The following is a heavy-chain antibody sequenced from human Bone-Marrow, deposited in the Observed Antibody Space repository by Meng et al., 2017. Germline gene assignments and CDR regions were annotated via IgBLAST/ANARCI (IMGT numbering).Heavy chain of an antibody. CDR2: INHSGST. CDR1: GGSFSGYY. CDR3: ASGYCSGGSCQVGWFDP. D-gene: IGHD2-15*01. Sequence: QVQLQQWGAGLLKPSETLSLTCAVYGGSFSGYYWSWIRQPPGKGLEWIGEINHSGSTNYKPSLKSRVTISVDTSKNQFSLKLSSVTAADTAVYYCASGYCSGGSCQVGWFDPWGQGTLVTSPQ. V-gene: IGHV4-34*01. J-gene: IGHJ5*02.